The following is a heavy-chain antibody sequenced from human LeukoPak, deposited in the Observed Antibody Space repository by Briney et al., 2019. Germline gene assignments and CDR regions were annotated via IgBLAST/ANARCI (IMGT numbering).Heavy chain of an antibody. V-gene: IGHV4-39*01. CDR1: GDSINSDTYY. D-gene: IGHD1-26*01. CDR2: IYYSGST. CDR3: AREHSGTSTEFDY. J-gene: IGHJ4*02. Sequence: SETLSLTCTVSGDSINSDTYYWGWIRQPPGKGLEWIGSIYYSGSTYYNPSLKGRVTISVDTSRNQFSLKLRSVTAADTAVYYCAREHSGTSTEFDYWGQGTLVTVSS.